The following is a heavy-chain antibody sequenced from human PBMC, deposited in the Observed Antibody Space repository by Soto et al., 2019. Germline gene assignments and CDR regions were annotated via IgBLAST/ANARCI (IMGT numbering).Heavy chain of an antibody. Sequence: SVKVSCKXSGGTFSTFGISWLRQAPGQGLEWMGGIIPFFGTARYSQKFEDRITITADESTNTVYMDLNSLRDEDTAVYYCPRDDWVIRGAISLPFDFWGPGTLVTVSS. CDR2: IIPFFGTA. CDR3: PRDDWVIRGAISLPFDF. D-gene: IGHD3-10*01. J-gene: IGHJ4*02. V-gene: IGHV1-69*13. CDR1: GGTFSTFG.